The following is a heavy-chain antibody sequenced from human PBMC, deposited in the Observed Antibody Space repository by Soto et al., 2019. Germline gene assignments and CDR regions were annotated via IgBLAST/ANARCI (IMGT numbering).Heavy chain of an antibody. CDR1: GGTFSSYA. CDR2: IIPIFGTA. Sequence: SVKVSCKASGGTFSSYAISWVRQASGQGLEWMGGIIPIFGTASYAQKFQGRVTITADESTSTAYMELSSLRSEDTAVYYCARDNTSPAYSSGWPYYYCGMDVWGQGTTVTVSS. J-gene: IGHJ6*02. CDR3: ARDNTSPAYSSGWPYYYCGMDV. D-gene: IGHD6-19*01. V-gene: IGHV1-69*13.